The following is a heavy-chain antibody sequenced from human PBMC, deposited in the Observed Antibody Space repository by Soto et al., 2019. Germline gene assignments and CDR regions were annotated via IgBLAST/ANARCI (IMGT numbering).Heavy chain of an antibody. Sequence: SENLRHPWAVSGGFIRRGYHLAWGRQPPGKGLEWIASIFHTGTTYYNPSFKSRVTISVDTSANQFALKLNSVTAADSAVYYCARDQWVAAAGITLFDPCGQGSLVIGSS. J-gene: IGHJ5*02. CDR2: IFHTGTT. CDR1: GGFIRRGYH. CDR3: ARDQWVAAAGITLFDP. D-gene: IGHD6-13*01. V-gene: IGHV4-38-2*02.